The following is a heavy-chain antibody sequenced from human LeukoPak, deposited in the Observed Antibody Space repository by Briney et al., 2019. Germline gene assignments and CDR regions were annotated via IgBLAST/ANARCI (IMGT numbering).Heavy chain of an antibody. D-gene: IGHD3-16*01. CDR1: GGSISSYY. CDR3: ARRRGRTYYFDY. V-gene: IGHV4-59*08. CDR2: IYYSGST. J-gene: IGHJ4*02. Sequence: ASETLSLTCTVSGGSISSYYWSWIRQPPGKGLEWIGYIYYSGSTNYNPSLKSRVTISVDTSKNYFSLRLSSVTVADTAVYYCARRRGRTYYFDYWGQGTLVTVSS.